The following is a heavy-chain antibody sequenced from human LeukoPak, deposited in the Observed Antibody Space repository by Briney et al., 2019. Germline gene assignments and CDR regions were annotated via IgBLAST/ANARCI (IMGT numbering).Heavy chain of an antibody. Sequence: GGPLTLTCAASGFTFSSYAMHWVRQAPRQGLEYVSSINFSGGSTYYAYSVKSSLIIDRDNHKKTLYLQMGRLRPEDMAVYYCARDLLGSGKNGMDVWGQGTTVTVSS. CDR3: ARDLLGSGKNGMDV. D-gene: IGHD3-10*01. CDR2: INFSGGST. CDR1: GFTFSSYA. J-gene: IGHJ6*02. V-gene: IGHV3-64*01.